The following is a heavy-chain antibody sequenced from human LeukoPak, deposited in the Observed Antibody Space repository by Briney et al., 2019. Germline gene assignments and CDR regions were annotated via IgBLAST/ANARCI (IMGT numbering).Heavy chain of an antibody. D-gene: IGHD3-9*01. Sequence: GGSLRLSCAASGFTFDDYAMHWVRQAPGKGLEWVSLISWDGGSTGYEDSVKGRFTISRDNAKNSLYLQMNSLRAEDTALYYCARVTVTGLRYFDWLSIAAFDIWGQGTMVTVSS. CDR2: ISWDGGST. CDR1: GFTFDDYA. CDR3: ARVTVTGLRYFDWLSIAAFDI. V-gene: IGHV3-43D*04. J-gene: IGHJ3*02.